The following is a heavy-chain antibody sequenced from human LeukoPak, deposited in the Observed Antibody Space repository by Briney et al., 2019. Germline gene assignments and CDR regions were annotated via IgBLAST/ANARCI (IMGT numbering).Heavy chain of an antibody. Sequence: GASVKVSCKASGYTFTSYDINWVRQATGQGLEWMGWMNPNSGNTGYAQKFQGRVTITRNTSISTAYMELSSLRSEDTAVYYCARGRGSGTLRYYYYYYMDVWGKGTTVTVSS. CDR3: ARGRGSGTLRYYYYYYMDV. D-gene: IGHD3-10*01. V-gene: IGHV1-8*03. CDR2: MNPNSGNT. CDR1: GYTFTSYD. J-gene: IGHJ6*03.